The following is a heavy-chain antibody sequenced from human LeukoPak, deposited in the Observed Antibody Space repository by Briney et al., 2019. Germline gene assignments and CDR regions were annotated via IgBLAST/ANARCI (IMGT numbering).Heavy chain of an antibody. CDR2: ISTSGLTI. D-gene: IGHD2-15*01. CDR3: ARAGCSGGSCYKTTFDI. CDR1: GFTFSTYS. J-gene: IGHJ3*02. V-gene: IGHV3-48*04. Sequence: GGSLRLSCAASGFTFSTYSMNWVRQTPRKGLEWVSYISTSGLTIYYADSVKGRFTISRDNAKNSLYLQMNSLRAEDTAIYYCARAGCSGGSCYKTTFDIWGQGTMVTVSS.